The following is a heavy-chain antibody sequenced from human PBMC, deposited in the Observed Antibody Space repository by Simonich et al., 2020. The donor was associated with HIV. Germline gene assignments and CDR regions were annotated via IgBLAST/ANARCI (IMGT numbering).Heavy chain of an antibody. V-gene: IGHV3-9*01. J-gene: IGHJ4*02. D-gene: IGHD3-10*01. CDR1: GFTFDDYA. Sequence: EVQLVESGGGLVQPGRSLRLSCAASGFTFDDYAMHWVRQAPGKGLEGVSGIGGNSCRIGYADSVKGRFTISRDNAKNSLYLQMNSLRAEDTALYYCAKDKGAYYGSGSPVYWGQGTLVTVSS. CDR2: IGGNSCRI. CDR3: AKDKGAYYGSGSPVY.